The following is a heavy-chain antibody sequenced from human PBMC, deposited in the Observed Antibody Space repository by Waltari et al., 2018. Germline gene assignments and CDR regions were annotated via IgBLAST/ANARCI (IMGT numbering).Heavy chain of an antibody. Sequence: EVQLVESGGGLVKPGGSLRLSCAAPGFTFSNYSMNWVRQAPGKGLEWVSSISSRSTYIDYTDSVKGRFTISRDNAKNSLYLQMNSLRAEDTAVYYCARDGSYWGQGTLVTVSS. V-gene: IGHV3-21*01. J-gene: IGHJ4*02. CDR3: ARDGSY. CDR1: GFTFSNYS. CDR2: ISSRSTYI.